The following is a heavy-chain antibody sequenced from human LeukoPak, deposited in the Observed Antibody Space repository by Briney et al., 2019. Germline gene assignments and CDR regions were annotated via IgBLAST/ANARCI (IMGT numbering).Heavy chain of an antibody. V-gene: IGHV1-46*01. CDR3: ARGAGTTFDY. J-gene: IGHJ4*02. D-gene: IGHD1-1*01. CDR2: IYPRDGST. CDR1: GYSFTSNY. Sequence: ASVKVSCKASGYSFTSNYIHWVRQAPGQGLEWMGMIYPRDGSTSYAQKFQGRVTITADESTSTAYMELSSLRSEDTAVYYCARGAGTTFDYWGQGTLVTVSS.